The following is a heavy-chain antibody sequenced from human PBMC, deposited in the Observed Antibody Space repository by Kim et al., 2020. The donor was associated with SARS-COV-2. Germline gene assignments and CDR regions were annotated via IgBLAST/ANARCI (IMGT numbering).Heavy chain of an antibody. CDR2: IIPIFGTA. CDR3: ARSVVVPAAFDY. D-gene: IGHD2-2*01. V-gene: IGHV1-69*13. J-gene: IGHJ4*02. CDR1: GGTFSSYA. Sequence: SVKVSCKASGGTFSSYAISWVRQAPGQGLEWMGGIIPIFGTANYAQKFQGRVTITADESTSTAYMELSSLRSEDTAVYYCARSVVVPAAFDYWGQGTLVTVSS.